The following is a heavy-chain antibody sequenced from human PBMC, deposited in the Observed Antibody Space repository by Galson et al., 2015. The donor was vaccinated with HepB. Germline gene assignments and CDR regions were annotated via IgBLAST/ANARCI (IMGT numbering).Heavy chain of an antibody. Sequence: SLRLSCAASRFTFSNYGMHWVRQAPGKGLEWVAVISYDGSNKYYADSVKGRFTISRDNFKNTLYLQMNSLRAEDTAVYYCAKEGLDILTGYYLGPEFDYWGQGTLVTVSS. CDR3: AKEGLDILTGYYLGPEFDY. CDR1: RFTFSNYG. J-gene: IGHJ4*02. V-gene: IGHV3-30*18. D-gene: IGHD3-9*01. CDR2: ISYDGSNK.